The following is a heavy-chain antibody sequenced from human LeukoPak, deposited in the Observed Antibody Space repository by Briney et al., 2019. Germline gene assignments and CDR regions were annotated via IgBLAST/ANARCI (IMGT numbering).Heavy chain of an antibody. D-gene: IGHD3-10*01. CDR3: AREARSFTMVRRGFRTFDP. Sequence: GASVSVSCKASGGTFSIYAISWVRQAPGQGLEWMGGIIPIFGTANYTQKFQGRVTITTEESTSTAYMELRSLRSEDTAVYYCAREARSFTMVRRGFRTFDPWGQGTLVTVSS. CDR1: GGTFSIYA. J-gene: IGHJ5*02. V-gene: IGHV1-69*05. CDR2: IIPIFGTA.